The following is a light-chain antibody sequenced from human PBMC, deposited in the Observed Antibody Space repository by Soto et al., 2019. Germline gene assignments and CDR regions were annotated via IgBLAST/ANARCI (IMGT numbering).Light chain of an antibody. CDR2: GES. V-gene: IGKV3-20*01. Sequence: EIVLPQSPGTLSLSPGERATLSCRASQSVRSNFLAWYQQKPGQAPRLLIYGESNRATGIPDRFSGSGSGTDFTLTITTLEPEDFAMYYCQRYDSLRTFGQGTKVEI. CDR3: QRYDSLRT. J-gene: IGKJ1*01. CDR1: QSVRSNF.